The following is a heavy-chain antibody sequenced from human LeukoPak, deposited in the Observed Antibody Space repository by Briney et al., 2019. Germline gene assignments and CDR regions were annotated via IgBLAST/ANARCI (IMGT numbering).Heavy chain of an antibody. J-gene: IGHJ4*02. CDR2: IYYSGST. D-gene: IGHD6-13*01. CDR3: ARAYSPPQWSPFDY. V-gene: IGHV4-39*07. Sequence: SETLSLTCTVSGGSISSSSYYWGWIRQPPGKGLEWIGSIYYSGSTYYNPSLKSRVTISVDTSKNQFSLKLSSVTAADTAVFYCARAYSPPQWSPFDYWGQGTLVTVSS. CDR1: GGSISSSSYY.